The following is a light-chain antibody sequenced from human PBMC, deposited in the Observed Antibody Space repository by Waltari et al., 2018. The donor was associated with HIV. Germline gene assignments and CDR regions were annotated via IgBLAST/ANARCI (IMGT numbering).Light chain of an antibody. J-gene: IGKJ1*01. Sequence: EKVMPQSPATLSVSPGERATLSCRASQSVSSNLAWYQQRPGQAPRLLIYGASTRATGIPARFSGSGSGTEFTLTISSLQSEDFAVYYCQQYNNWPETFGQGTKVEI. CDR2: GAS. CDR1: QSVSSN. CDR3: QQYNNWPET. V-gene: IGKV3-15*01.